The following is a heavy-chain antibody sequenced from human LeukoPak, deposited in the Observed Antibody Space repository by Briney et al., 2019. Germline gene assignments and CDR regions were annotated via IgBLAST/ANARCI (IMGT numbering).Heavy chain of an antibody. CDR2: IYYSGST. CDR1: GGSISSGDYY. CDR3: AREVTSNWFDP. D-gene: IGHD3-10*01. V-gene: IGHV4-30-4*08. J-gene: IGHJ5*02. Sequence: SETLSLTCTVSGGSISSGDYYWRWIRQPQGKGLEWIGYIYYSGSTYYNPSLKSRVTISVDTSKNQFSLKLSSVTAADTAVYYCAREVTSNWFDPWGQGTLVTVSS.